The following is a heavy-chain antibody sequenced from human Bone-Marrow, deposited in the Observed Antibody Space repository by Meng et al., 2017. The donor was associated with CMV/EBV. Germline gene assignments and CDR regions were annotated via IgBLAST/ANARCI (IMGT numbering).Heavy chain of an antibody. CDR1: GFTFSSYW. Sequence: GESLKISCAASGFTFSSYWMHWVRQAPGKGLVWVSRINSDGSSTSYADSVKGRFTISRDNAKNTLSLQMNSLRAEDTAVYYCAKDSHDFWSGYPYFDHWGQGTLVTVSS. D-gene: IGHD3-3*01. V-gene: IGHV3-74*01. CDR2: INSDGSST. CDR3: AKDSHDFWSGYPYFDH. J-gene: IGHJ4*02.